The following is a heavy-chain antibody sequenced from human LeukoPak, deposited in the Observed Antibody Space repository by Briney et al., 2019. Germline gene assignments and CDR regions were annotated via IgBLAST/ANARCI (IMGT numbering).Heavy chain of an antibody. CDR3: ARGRSVVVPAAIYDY. Sequence: GASVKVSCKSSGYTFTSYGISWVRQAPGQGLEWMGWIRAYNDNTDYAQKLQGRVTMTTDTSTSTAYMELRSLRSDDTAVYYCARGRSVVVPAAIYDYWGQGTLVTVSS. V-gene: IGHV1-18*01. J-gene: IGHJ4*02. CDR1: GYTFTSYG. CDR2: IRAYNDNT. D-gene: IGHD2-2*01.